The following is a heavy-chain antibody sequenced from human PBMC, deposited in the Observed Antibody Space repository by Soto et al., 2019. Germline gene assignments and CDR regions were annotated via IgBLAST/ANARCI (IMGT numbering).Heavy chain of an antibody. CDR2: IYYSGST. D-gene: IGHD2-8*02. J-gene: IGHJ4*02. CDR1: GGSISSGCYC. Sequence: SETLSLTCTVSGGSISSGCYCWIWIRQHPGKGLEWIGYIYYSGSTNYNPSLKSRVTISVDTSKNQFSLKLSSVTAADTAVYYCARGRDPTLVVSYFDYWGQGTLVTVSS. CDR3: ARGRDPTLVVSYFDY. V-gene: IGHV4-61*01.